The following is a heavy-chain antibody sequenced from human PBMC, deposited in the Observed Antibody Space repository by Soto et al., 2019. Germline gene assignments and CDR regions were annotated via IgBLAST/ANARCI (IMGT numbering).Heavy chain of an antibody. D-gene: IGHD3-22*01. CDR2: ISVSGNNA. CDR1: GFAFSTFA. J-gene: IGHJ4*02. CDR3: ARDQLRPGILYSLGVLLPEYGL. V-gene: IGHV3-23*01. Sequence: LRLSCAASGFAFSTFAMTWVRQAPGKGLEWVAAISVSGNNAYYADSVKGRFTISRDNSQNSVFLQMSSLRADDTAVYYCARDQLRPGILYSLGVLLPEYGLWGQGTRGTVSA.